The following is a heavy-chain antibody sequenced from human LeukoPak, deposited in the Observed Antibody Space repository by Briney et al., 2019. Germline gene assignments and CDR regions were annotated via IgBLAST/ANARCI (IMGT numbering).Heavy chain of an antibody. CDR2: IKQXGRQK. CDR3: ARGDYYGSGTYYHDAFDI. J-gene: IGHJ3*02. CDR1: XS. Sequence: XSMXWXRXXXXXXXEXVAXIKQXGRQKFYVDSVKGRFTISRDNAKNSLYLQMNSLRAEDTAVYYCARGDYYGSGTYYHDAFDIWGQGTMVTVSS. D-gene: IGHD3-10*01. V-gene: IGHV3-7*03.